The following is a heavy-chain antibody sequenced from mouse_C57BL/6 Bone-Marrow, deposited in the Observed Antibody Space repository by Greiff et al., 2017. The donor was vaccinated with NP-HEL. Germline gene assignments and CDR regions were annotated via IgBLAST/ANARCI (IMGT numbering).Heavy chain of an antibody. J-gene: IGHJ3*01. V-gene: IGHV1-50*01. Sequence: QVQQQPGAELVKPGASVKLSCKASGYTFTSYWMQWVKQRPGQGLEWIGEIDPSDSYTNYNQKFKGKATLTVDTSSSTAYMQLNSLTAEDSARYYYARKRYFGSFAYWGPGTLVTVSA. CDR3: ARKRYFGSFAY. D-gene: IGHD1-1*01. CDR1: GYTFTSYW. CDR2: IDPSDSYT.